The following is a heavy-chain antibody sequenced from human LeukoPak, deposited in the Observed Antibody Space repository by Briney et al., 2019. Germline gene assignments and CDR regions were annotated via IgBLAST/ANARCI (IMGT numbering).Heavy chain of an antibody. D-gene: IGHD3-10*02. CDR1: GFTFSSYE. V-gene: IGHV3-48*03. CDR3: AELGITMIGGV. Sequence: GGSLRLSCASSGFTFSSYEMNWVRQAPGKGLEWVSYISSSGSTIYYADSVKGRFTISRDNATNSLYLQMNSLRAEDTAVYYCAELGITMIGGVWGKGTTVTISS. CDR2: ISSSGSTI. J-gene: IGHJ6*04.